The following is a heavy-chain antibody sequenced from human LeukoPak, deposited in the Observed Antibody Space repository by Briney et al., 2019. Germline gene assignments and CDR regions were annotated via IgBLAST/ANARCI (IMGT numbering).Heavy chain of an antibody. J-gene: IGHJ5*02. V-gene: IGHV3-23*01. CDR2: ISGSGGNT. CDR1: GFTFNIYA. D-gene: IGHD5-12*01. Sequence: PGGSPRLSCAASGFTFNIYAMTWVRQAPGKGLEWVSAISGSGGNTYYADSVKGRFTISRDNSKNTLYLQINSLRAEDTAIYYCAKGQRFQYNWFDPWGQGTLVTVSS. CDR3: AKGQRFQYNWFDP.